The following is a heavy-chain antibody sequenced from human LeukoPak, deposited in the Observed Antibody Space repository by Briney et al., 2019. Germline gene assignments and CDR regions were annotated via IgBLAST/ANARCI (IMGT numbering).Heavy chain of an antibody. J-gene: IGHJ4*02. CDR3: ARGRGHSGYDYGVDY. CDR1: GGFISSGGYY. CDR2: IYYSGST. D-gene: IGHD5-12*01. Sequence: SETLSLTCTVSGGFISSGGYYWSWIRQHPGKRLEWIGYIYYSGSTYYNPSLKSRVTISVDTSKNQFSLKLSSVTAADTAVYYCARGRGHSGYDYGVDYWGQGTLVTVSS. V-gene: IGHV4-31*03.